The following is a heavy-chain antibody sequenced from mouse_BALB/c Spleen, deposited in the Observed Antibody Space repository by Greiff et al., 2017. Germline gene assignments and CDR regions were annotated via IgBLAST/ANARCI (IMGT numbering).Heavy chain of an antibody. Sequence: DVMLVESGGGLVKPGGSLKLSCAASGFTFSSYTMSWVRQTPEKRLEWVATISSGGSYTYYPDSVKGRFTISRDNAKNTLYLQMSSLKSEDTAMYYCTRGGTARATLAMDYWGQGTSVTVSS. D-gene: IGHD3-2*01. CDR1: GFTFSSYT. CDR2: ISSGGSYT. J-gene: IGHJ4*01. CDR3: TRGGTARATLAMDY. V-gene: IGHV5-6-4*01.